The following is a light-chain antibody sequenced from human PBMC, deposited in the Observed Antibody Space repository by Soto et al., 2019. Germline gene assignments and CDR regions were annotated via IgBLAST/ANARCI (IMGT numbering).Light chain of an antibody. J-gene: IGLJ2*01. CDR2: EGS. CDR3: CSYAGSSTYVV. V-gene: IGLV2-23*01. CDR1: SSDVGNYNP. Sequence: QSVLTQPASVSGSPGQSITISCTGTSSDVGNYNPVSWYQQHPGKAPKLIIYEGSKRPSGVSNRFSGSKSGNTASLTISGLQAEDEADYYCCSYAGSSTYVVFGGGTQLTVL.